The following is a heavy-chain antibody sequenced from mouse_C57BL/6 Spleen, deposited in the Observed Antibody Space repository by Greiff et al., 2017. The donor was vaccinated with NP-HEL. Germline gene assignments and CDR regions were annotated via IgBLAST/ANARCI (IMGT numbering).Heavy chain of an antibody. CDR3: ARGVSGYVLYYAMYY. Sequence: QVQLQQPGAELVMPGASVKLSCKASGYTFTSYWMHWVKQRPGQGLEWIGEIDPSDSYTNYNQKFKGKSTLTVDKSSSTAYMQLSSLTSEDSAVYYCARGVSGYVLYYAMYYWGQGTSVTVSS. CDR1: GYTFTSYW. V-gene: IGHV1-69*01. J-gene: IGHJ4*01. D-gene: IGHD3-2*02. CDR2: IDPSDSYT.